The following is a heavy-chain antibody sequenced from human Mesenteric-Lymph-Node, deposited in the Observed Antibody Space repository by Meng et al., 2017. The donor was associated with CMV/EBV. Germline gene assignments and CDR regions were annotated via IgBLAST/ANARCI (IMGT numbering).Heavy chain of an antibody. V-gene: IGHV1-8*01. J-gene: IGHJ4*02. CDR3: ARAHGSGSYEFDF. CDR1: GYTFTSYD. D-gene: IGHD3-10*01. CDR2: MNPNSGDT. Sequence: ASVKVSCKASGYTFTSYDINWVRQATEQGLEWMGWMNPNSGDTGYAQKFQGRVTMTRNTSITTAYMELSSLRSGDTAVYYCARAHGSGSYEFDFWGQGTLVTVSS.